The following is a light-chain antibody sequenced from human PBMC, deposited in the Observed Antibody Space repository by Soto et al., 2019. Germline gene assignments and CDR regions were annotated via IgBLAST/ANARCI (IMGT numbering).Light chain of an antibody. V-gene: IGKV3-15*01. CDR3: QKYNNWPGT. CDR1: QSVSSN. J-gene: IGKJ3*01. Sequence: EIVMTQSPATLSVSPGERATLSCRASQSVSSNLAWYQQKPGQAPRLLIYGASTRATGIPARFSGSGSGTEFTLTNSSLQSEDFAVYYCQKYNNWPGTFGPGTKVDIK. CDR2: GAS.